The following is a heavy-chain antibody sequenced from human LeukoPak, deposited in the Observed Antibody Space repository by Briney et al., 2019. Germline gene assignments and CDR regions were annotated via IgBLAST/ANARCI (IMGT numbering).Heavy chain of an antibody. CDR3: ARGETWWEQRRYFDF. V-gene: IGHV1-2*02. CDR1: GYTFTGYY. J-gene: IGHJ4*02. CDR2: ITPNSDGT. D-gene: IGHD1-26*01. Sequence: GASVKLSCKASGYTFTGYYIHWVRHAPGQGLEWMGWITPNSDGTDYAQKFQGSVPMTSDPSINTAYMELSRLTSDDTAMYYCARGETWWEQRRYFDFWGQGTLATVSS.